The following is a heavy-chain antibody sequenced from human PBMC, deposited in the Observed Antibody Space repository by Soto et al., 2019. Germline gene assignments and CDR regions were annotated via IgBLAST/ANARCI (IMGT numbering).Heavy chain of an antibody. CDR1: GGSISSYY. CDR2: IYTSGST. V-gene: IGHV4-4*07. Sequence: QVQLQESGPGLVKPSETLSLTCTVSGGSISSYYWSWIRQPAGKGLEWIGRIYTSGSTNYNPSLKSRVTMSVNTSKNQFSLKLSSVTAADTAVYYCARDRHYYDSSGYFDHWGQGTLVTVSS. D-gene: IGHD3-22*01. J-gene: IGHJ4*02. CDR3: ARDRHYYDSSGYFDH.